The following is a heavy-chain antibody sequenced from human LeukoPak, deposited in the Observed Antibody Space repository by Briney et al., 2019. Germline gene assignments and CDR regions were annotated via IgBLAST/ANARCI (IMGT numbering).Heavy chain of an antibody. CDR1: GYTFTSFY. V-gene: IGHV1-18*04. J-gene: IGHJ3*02. Sequence: ASVKVSCKASGYTFTSFYMYWVRQAPGQGLEWMGWISTYNGHTNYAQKLQGRVTMTTDTSTSTAYMELRNLRSDDTAVYYCARGGRWELPRPYAFDIWGQGTMVTVSS. CDR2: ISTYNGHT. D-gene: IGHD1-26*01. CDR3: ARGGRWELPRPYAFDI.